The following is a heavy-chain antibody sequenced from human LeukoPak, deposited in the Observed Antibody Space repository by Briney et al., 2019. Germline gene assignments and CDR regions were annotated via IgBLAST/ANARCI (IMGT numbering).Heavy chain of an antibody. J-gene: IGHJ6*02. CDR1: GFTFSSYA. CDR2: IYSGGST. V-gene: IGHV3-66*01. D-gene: IGHD6-13*01. Sequence: PGGSLRLSCAASGFTFSSYAMHWVRQAPGKGLEWGSVIYSGGSTYYADSVKGRFTISRDNSKNTLYLQMNSLRAEDTAVYYCARDLAVVAAAGIDPETYYYYGMDVWGQGTTVTVSS. CDR3: ARDLAVVAAAGIDPETYYYYGMDV.